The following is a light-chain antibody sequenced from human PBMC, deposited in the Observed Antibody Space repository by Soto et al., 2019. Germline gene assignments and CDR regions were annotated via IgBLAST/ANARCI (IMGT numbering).Light chain of an antibody. CDR2: GAS. J-gene: IGKJ4*01. CDR3: QKYGSSPLT. CDR1: QSVSSSY. V-gene: IGKV3-20*01. Sequence: IGLTKSAGTLSLSPGERATLSCRGSQSVSSSYLAWYQQKPGQAPRLLICGASSRATGIPDRFSGSGSRTDFPLTISLLAPEDFAVYCYQKYGSSPLTFGGGTKVDIK.